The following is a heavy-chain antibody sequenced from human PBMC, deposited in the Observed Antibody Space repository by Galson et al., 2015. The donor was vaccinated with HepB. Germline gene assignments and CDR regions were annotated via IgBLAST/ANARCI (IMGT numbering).Heavy chain of an antibody. CDR1: GFTFSSYA. D-gene: IGHD6-13*01. J-gene: IGHJ4*02. V-gene: IGHV3-23*01. CDR3: ARIFTSSWYFDH. Sequence: SLRLSCAASGFTFSSYALSWVRQAPGKGLEWVSGISGSGGSTYYADSVKGRFTMSRDNSKNILNLQLNSLRADDTAVYYCARIFTSSWYFDHWGQGTLVTVSS. CDR2: ISGSGGST.